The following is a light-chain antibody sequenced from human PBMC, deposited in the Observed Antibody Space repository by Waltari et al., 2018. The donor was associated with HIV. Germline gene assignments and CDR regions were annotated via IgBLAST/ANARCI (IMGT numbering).Light chain of an antibody. Sequence: QSPLTQPPSASGSPGQAVTTSCPRTSRAVGHFHFPPWYQHLPAQAPKPVSYEASKRPSGVPGRFSGSKSGNTASLTISGLQAEDEADYYCCTYAASNVIFGGGTKLTVL. V-gene: IGLV2-11*01. J-gene: IGLJ2*01. CDR3: CTYAASNVI. CDR2: EAS. CDR1: SRAVGHFHF.